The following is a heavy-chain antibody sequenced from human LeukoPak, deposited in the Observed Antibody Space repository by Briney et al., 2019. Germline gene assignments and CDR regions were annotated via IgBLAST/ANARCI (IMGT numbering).Heavy chain of an antibody. J-gene: IGHJ4*02. D-gene: IGHD6-19*01. CDR3: ARGLYSSAWSPFDY. V-gene: IGHV3-21*01. CDR1: GFTFSSYS. Sequence: PGGSLRLSCVASGFTFSSYSMNWVRQAPGKGLEWVSSISSSSSYIYYADSVKGRFTISRDNAKNSLYLQMNSLRVEDTAVYYCARGLYSSAWSPFDYWGQGTLVTVSS. CDR2: ISSSSSYI.